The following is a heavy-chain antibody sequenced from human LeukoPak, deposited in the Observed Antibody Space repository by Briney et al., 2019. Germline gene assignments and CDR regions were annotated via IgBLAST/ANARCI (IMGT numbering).Heavy chain of an antibody. D-gene: IGHD5-24*01. CDR3: ATDRGDGYFDEYFQH. Sequence: SETLSLTCTVSGGSISSYYWSWIRQPPGKGLEWIGYIYYSGSTNYNPSLKSRVTISVDTSKNQFSLKLSSVTAADTAVYYCATDRGDGYFDEYFQHWGQGTLVTVSS. CDR2: IYYSGST. CDR1: GGSISSYY. J-gene: IGHJ1*01. V-gene: IGHV4-59*01.